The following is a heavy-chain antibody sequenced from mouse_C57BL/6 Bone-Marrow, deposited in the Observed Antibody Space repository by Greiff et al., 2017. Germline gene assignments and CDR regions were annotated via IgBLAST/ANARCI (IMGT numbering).Heavy chain of an antibody. Sequence: QVQLKESGAELARPGASVKLSCKASGYTFTSYGISWVKQRTGQGLEWIGEIYPRSGNTYYNEKFKGKATLTADKSSSTAYMELRSLTSEDSAVYVCARENYGSGDDFDYWGQGTTLTVSS. CDR2: IYPRSGNT. V-gene: IGHV1-81*01. CDR3: ARENYGSGDDFDY. CDR1: GYTFTSYG. J-gene: IGHJ2*01. D-gene: IGHD1-1*01.